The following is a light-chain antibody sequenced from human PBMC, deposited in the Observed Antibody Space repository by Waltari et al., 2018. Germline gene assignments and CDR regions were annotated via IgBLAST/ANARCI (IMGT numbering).Light chain of an antibody. CDR3: SSYRGSFTLV. CDR1: SSDVGAYDN. J-gene: IGLJ3*02. Sequence: QSALTQPASVSGSPGQSITISCTGTSSDVGAYDNVYWYQQHPGKAPKRGIYDVTKRPPGVSHRFSGSKSGNTASLTISGLQAEDEADYYCSSYRGSFTLVFGGGTKVTVL. CDR2: DVT. V-gene: IGLV2-14*03.